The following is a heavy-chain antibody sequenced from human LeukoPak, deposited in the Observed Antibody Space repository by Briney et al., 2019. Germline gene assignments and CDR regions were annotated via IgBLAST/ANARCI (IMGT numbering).Heavy chain of an antibody. CDR2: MNKDGSEK. V-gene: IGHV3-7*01. D-gene: IGHD1-26*01. CDR1: GFIFSNYW. J-gene: IGHJ4*02. CDR3: ARDPVEWEQLLDY. Sequence: GGSLRLSCAASGFIFSNYWMGWVRQAPGKRPEWVANMNKDGSEKYYADSAKGRFTISRDNARNSVYLQMNSLRVKDTAVYYCARDPVEWEQLLDYWGQGTLVTVSS.